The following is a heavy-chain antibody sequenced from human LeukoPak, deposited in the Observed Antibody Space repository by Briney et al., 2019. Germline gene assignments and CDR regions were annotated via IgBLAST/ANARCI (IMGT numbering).Heavy chain of an antibody. Sequence: ASVKVSCKASGGTFSGYAISWVRQAPGQGLEWMGRIIPIFGIANYAQKFQGKVTITADKSTSTAYMELSSLRSEDTAVYYCARDEGRGWCGGDCYETFEYWGQGTLVTVSS. CDR2: IIPIFGIA. J-gene: IGHJ4*02. CDR1: GGTFSGYA. CDR3: ARDEGRGWCGGDCYETFEY. D-gene: IGHD2-21*02. V-gene: IGHV1-69*04.